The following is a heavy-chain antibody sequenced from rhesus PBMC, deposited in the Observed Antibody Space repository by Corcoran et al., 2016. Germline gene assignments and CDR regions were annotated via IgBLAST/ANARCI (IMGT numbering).Heavy chain of an antibody. CDR1: GGSIRSSY. V-gene: IGHV4-160*01. CDR2: IDARSGRT. J-gene: IGHJ6*01. D-gene: IGHD2-15*01. CDR3: ASGVVTSYGLDS. Sequence: QVQLQESGPGLVKPSETLSLTCAVYGGSIRSSYWSWIRQPPGKGLEWIGRIDARSGRTDYNPSLKRRVTISTETSKNQFSLKLRSVTAADTAVYYCASGVVTSYGLDSWGKGVVVTVSS.